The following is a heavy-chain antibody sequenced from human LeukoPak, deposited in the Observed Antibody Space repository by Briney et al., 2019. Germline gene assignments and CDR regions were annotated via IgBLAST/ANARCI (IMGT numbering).Heavy chain of an antibody. J-gene: IGHJ5*02. CDR1: GFTFSTFC. Sequence: GGSLRLSCAASGFTFSTFCMRWVRQAPGKGLVWVSRINSDGTKIDYADAVEGRFTNTTNNAKNMQYLKMNGVNAAVTAVYFCARDVVGPWGQGTQVTVST. CDR3: ARDVVGP. D-gene: IGHD1-26*01. CDR2: INSDGTKI. V-gene: IGHV3-74*01.